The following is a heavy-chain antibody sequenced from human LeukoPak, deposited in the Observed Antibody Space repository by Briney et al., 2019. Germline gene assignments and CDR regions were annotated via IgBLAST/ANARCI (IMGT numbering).Heavy chain of an antibody. CDR3: AGGGVPGTFDC. D-gene: IGHD3-10*01. V-gene: IGHV4-34*01. CDR2: INHSGST. J-gene: IGHJ4*02. CDR1: GGSFSGYY. Sequence: SETLSLTCAVYGGSFSGYYWSWIRQPPGKGLEWIGEINHSGSTNYNPSLKSRVTISVDRSKNQFSLKLSSVTAADTAVYYCAGGGVPGTFDCWGQGTLVTVSS.